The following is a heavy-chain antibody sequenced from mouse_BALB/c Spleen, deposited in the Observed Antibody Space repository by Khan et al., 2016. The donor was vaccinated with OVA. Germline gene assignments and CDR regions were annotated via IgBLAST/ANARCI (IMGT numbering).Heavy chain of an antibody. CDR3: ARHSYGPFAY. CDR2: ISSGGDYT. Sequence: EVELVESGGGLVKPGGPLKLSCAASGFTFSNYAMSWVRQTPEKRLEWVATISSGGDYTYYPDSVMGRFTISRDNAKTTLYLQMSSLRSEDTAIYYCARHSYGPFAYWGQGTLVTVSA. V-gene: IGHV5-9-3*01. D-gene: IGHD1-1*01. CDR1: GFTFSNYA. J-gene: IGHJ3*01.